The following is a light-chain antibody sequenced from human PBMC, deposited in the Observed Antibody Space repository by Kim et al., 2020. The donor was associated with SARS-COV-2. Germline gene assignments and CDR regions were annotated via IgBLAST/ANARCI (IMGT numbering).Light chain of an antibody. CDR3: QQRYNWTLT. Sequence: LSPGERATLSCRASQSVSNSLAWFQQKPGQAPRLLIFETSNRATGIPARFSGSGSGTAFTLTISSLEPEDFAVYYCQQRYNWTLTFGGGTKVEIK. CDR1: QSVSNS. V-gene: IGKV3-11*01. J-gene: IGKJ4*01. CDR2: ETS.